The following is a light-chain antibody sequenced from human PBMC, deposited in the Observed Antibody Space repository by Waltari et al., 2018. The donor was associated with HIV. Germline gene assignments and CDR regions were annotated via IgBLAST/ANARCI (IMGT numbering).Light chain of an antibody. CDR1: RRDIGGYNY. J-gene: IGLJ1*01. Sequence: QSALTQPASVSGSPGQSITISCTGTRRDIGGYNYVSWYQHHPGKAPKLMIYEVSNRPSGVSNRFSGSKSGNTASLTISGLQAEDEADYYCSSYTSSNTLVFGTGTKVTVL. V-gene: IGLV2-14*01. CDR3: SSYTSSNTLV. CDR2: EVS.